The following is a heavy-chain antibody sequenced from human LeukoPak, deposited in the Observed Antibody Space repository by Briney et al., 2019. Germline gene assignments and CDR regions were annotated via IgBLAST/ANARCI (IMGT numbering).Heavy chain of an antibody. CDR3: AKVDYYDSSGLVDP. J-gene: IGHJ5*02. V-gene: IGHV3-30*18. D-gene: IGHD3-22*01. CDR1: GFTFRSYG. Sequence: RSLRLSWAPSGFTFRSYGMQWVRQAPGKGLEGVAVISYDGRNKYYADSVKGRFTISRDNSKNTLYLQMNSLRAEDTAVYYCAKVDYYDSSGLVDPWGQGTLVRVSS. CDR2: ISYDGRNK.